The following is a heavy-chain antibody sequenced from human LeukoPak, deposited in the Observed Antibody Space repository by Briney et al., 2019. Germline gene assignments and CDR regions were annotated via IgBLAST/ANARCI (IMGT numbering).Heavy chain of an antibody. J-gene: IGHJ6*03. Sequence: GGALRLSCAASGFTFDDYGMSWVRQAPGKGLEWVSGINWNGGSTGYADSVKGRFTISRDNAKNSLYLQMNSLRAEDTALYYCARYRYYYYMDVWGKGTTVTVSS. CDR2: INWNGGST. CDR3: ARYRYYYYMDV. D-gene: IGHD1-14*01. V-gene: IGHV3-20*04. CDR1: GFTFDDYG.